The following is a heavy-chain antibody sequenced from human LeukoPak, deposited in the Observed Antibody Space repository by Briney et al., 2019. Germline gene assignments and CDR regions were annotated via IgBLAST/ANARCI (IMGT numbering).Heavy chain of an antibody. CDR3: ARLGFGILDP. CDR2: IYYSGST. J-gene: IGHJ5*02. V-gene: IGHV4-59*08. Sequence: SETLSLTCTVSGGSISSYYWSWIRQPPGKGLEWIGYIYYSGSTNYNPSLKSRVTISVDTSKNQFSLKLSSVTAADTAVYYCARLGFGILDPWGQGTLVTVSS. CDR1: GGSISSYY. D-gene: IGHD3-10*01.